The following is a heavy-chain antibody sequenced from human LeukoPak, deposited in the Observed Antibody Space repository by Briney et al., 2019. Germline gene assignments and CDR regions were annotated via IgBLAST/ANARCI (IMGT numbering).Heavy chain of an antibody. CDR1: GYTFTSYY. D-gene: IGHD2-15*01. J-gene: IGHJ5*02. CDR2: INPSGGST. V-gene: IGHV1-46*01. CDR3: ARGDVVAATGNNNWFDP. Sequence: ASVKVSCKASGYTFTSYYMHWVRQAPGQGLEWMGIINPSGGSTSYAQKFQGRVTMTRDMSTSTVYMELSSLRSEDTAVYYCARGDVVAATGNNNWFDPWGQGTLVTVSS.